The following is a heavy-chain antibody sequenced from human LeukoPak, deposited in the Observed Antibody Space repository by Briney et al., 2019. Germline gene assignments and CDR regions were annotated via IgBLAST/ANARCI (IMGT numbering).Heavy chain of an antibody. Sequence: PGGSLRLSCAASGFTFSSYWMHWVRHAPGKGLVWVSRINTDGSSTNYADSVKGRFTISRDNAKNTLYLQMNSLRAEDTAVYYCARDSTVTWGHDAFDIWGQGTMVTVSS. CDR2: INTDGSST. V-gene: IGHV3-74*01. J-gene: IGHJ3*02. CDR3: ARDSTVTWGHDAFDI. D-gene: IGHD4-17*01. CDR1: GFTFSSYW.